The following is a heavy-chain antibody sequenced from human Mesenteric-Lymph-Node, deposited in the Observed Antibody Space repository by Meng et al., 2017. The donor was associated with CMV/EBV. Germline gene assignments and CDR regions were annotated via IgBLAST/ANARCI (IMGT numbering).Heavy chain of an antibody. Sequence: SSSYWGWIRQPPGKGLEWIGSIYYSGSTYYNPSLKSRVTISVDTSKNQFSLKLSSVTAADTAVYYCARRGYCSGGSCSANYNWFDPWGQGTLVTVSS. V-gene: IGHV4-39*01. CDR1: SSSY. CDR3: ARRGYCSGGSCSANYNWFDP. D-gene: IGHD2-15*01. CDR2: IYYSGST. J-gene: IGHJ5*02.